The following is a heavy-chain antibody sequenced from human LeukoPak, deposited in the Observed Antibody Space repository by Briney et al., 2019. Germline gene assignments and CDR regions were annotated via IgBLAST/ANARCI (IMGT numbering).Heavy chain of an antibody. CDR2: IRSKAYGGTT. Sequence: QPGRSLRLSCTASGFTFGDYAMSWFRQAPGKGLEWVGFIRSKAYGGTTEYAASVKGRFTISRDDSKSIAYLQMNSLKTEDTAVYYCTREDSSSWSNAFDIWGQGTMVTVSS. V-gene: IGHV3-49*03. CDR1: GFTFGDYA. J-gene: IGHJ3*02. D-gene: IGHD6-13*01. CDR3: TREDSSSWSNAFDI.